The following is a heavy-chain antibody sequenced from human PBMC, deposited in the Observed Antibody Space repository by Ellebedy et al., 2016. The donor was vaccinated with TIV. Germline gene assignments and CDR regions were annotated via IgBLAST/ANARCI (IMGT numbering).Heavy chain of an antibody. CDR3: AILDQSSNDAFDI. V-gene: IGHV4-39*07. Sequence: SETLSLXXTVSGGSISSSSYYWGWIRQPPGKGLEWIWEINHSGSTNYNPSLKSRVTISVDRSKNQFSLKLSSVTAADTAVYYCAILDQSSNDAFDIWGQGTMVTVSS. CDR1: GGSISSSSYY. J-gene: IGHJ3*02. CDR2: INHSGST.